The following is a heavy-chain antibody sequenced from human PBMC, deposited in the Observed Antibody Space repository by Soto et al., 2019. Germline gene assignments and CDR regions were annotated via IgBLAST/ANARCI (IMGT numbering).Heavy chain of an antibody. CDR3: ARVVVILVYASYDFDY. D-gene: IGHD2-8*01. Sequence: QVQLVQSGAEVKKPGASVKVSCKASGYTFTSYGISWVRQAPGQGLEWMGWISAYNGNTNYAQKLQGRVTMTTVSSTSTAYMELRSLRSDDTAVYYCARVVVILVYASYDFDYWVQGTLVTVSS. CDR1: GYTFTSYG. CDR2: ISAYNGNT. J-gene: IGHJ4*02. V-gene: IGHV1-18*01.